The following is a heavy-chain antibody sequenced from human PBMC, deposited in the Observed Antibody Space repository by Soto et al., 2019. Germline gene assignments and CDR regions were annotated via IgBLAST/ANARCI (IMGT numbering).Heavy chain of an antibody. CDR1: GFSLSTTGVA. CDR2: IYWDDDK. V-gene: IGHV2-5*02. CDR3: AHRVDYRGSWNTGYFDY. D-gene: IGHD2-15*01. Sequence: QITLKESGPTLVKPTQTLTLTCSFSGFSLSTTGVAVGWIRLPPGKALECLVLIYWDDDKRYSPSLKSRLTITRDTSKNQVVLTMTDMDPVDTATYYCAHRVDYRGSWNTGYFDYWGQGTLVTVSS. J-gene: IGHJ4*02.